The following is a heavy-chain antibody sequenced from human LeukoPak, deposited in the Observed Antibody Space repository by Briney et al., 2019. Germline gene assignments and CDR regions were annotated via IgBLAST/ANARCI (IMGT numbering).Heavy chain of an antibody. CDR2: MYLSGTT. Sequence: SETLSLTCTVSGDSINSLDLWSWVRQPPGKGLEWIGEMYLSGTTHSNPSVKSRVTISIDKSKNQFFLNLSSVTAADAAVYYCAGLVGRYSSGLYYYYFDYWGQGTLVTVSS. CDR1: GDSINSLDL. J-gene: IGHJ4*02. D-gene: IGHD3-22*01. V-gene: IGHV4-4*02. CDR3: AGLVGRYSSGLYYYYFDY.